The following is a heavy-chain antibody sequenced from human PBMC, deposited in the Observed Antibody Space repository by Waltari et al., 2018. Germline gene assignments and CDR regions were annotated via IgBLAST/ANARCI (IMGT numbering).Heavy chain of an antibody. J-gene: IGHJ4*02. Sequence: EVEMVESGGASVKPGESLRLSCVASGFTFPPAWLTWVRQVPGRGLDLIGRNQSKDRGEATDFAAPVKGRFSISRDDSRNTVSLQMNNLKAEDTGIYYCTTLDAPWGGWGQGTLVTVSS. CDR1: GFTFPPAW. CDR3: TTLDAPWGG. CDR2: NQSKDRGEAT. D-gene: IGHD7-27*01. V-gene: IGHV3-15*02.